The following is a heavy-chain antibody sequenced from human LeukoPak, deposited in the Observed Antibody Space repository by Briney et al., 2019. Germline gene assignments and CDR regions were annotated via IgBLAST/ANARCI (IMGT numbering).Heavy chain of an antibody. CDR1: RFTFSSYA. Sequence: GGSLRLSSADSRFTFSSYAMSWVPQAPGKGLEWVSAVSGSGGSPYYADPVKGRFTIYRDNSKNTLQLQMNSLRAEAAAVYYCAKDSAVAATSIDYWGQGTLVTVSS. D-gene: IGHD6-19*01. J-gene: IGHJ4*02. CDR3: AKDSAVAATSIDY. CDR2: VSGSGGSP. V-gene: IGHV3-23*01.